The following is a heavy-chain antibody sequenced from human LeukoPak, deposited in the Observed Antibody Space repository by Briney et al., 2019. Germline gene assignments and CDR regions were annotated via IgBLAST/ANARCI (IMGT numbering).Heavy chain of an antibody. Sequence: ASVKVSCKASGYTFTSYGISWVRQAPGQGLEWMGWISAYNGNTNYAQKLQGRVTMTTDTSMSTAYMELRSLRSDDTAVYYCAARSIVGANFDYWGQGTLVTVSS. CDR2: ISAYNGNT. CDR3: AARSIVGANFDY. D-gene: IGHD1-26*01. V-gene: IGHV1-18*01. J-gene: IGHJ4*02. CDR1: GYTFTSYG.